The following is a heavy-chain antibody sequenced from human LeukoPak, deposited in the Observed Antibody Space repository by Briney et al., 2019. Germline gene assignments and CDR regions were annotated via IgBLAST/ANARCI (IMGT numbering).Heavy chain of an antibody. CDR1: GFTFSTCW. J-gene: IGHJ4*02. D-gene: IGHD6-13*01. V-gene: IGHV3-7*04. Sequence: GGSLRLSCAASGFTFSTCWMSWVRQAPGRGLEWVAIIKGAGSEKAYVDPVKGRFSISRDNAENSLYLQMSSLRAEDTAVYYCAKDWGYGEAGIDFWGQGTLVTVSS. CDR3: AKDWGYGEAGIDF. CDR2: IKGAGSEK.